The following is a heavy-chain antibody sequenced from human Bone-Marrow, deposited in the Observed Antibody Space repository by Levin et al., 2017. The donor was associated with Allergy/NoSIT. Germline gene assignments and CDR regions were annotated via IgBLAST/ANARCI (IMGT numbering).Heavy chain of an antibody. V-gene: IGHV3-7*02. Sequence: GASMKVSCASSGFTFSGYWMAWVRQASGKGLEWVANINRDGGDGYYVDSVKGRFTISRDNARNSLDLQMNSLRVEDTAVYYCARNGAWSFEFWGQGTLVTVSS. D-gene: IGHD2-8*01. CDR3: ARNGAWSFEF. CDR2: INRDGGDG. CDR1: GFTFSGYW. J-gene: IGHJ4*02.